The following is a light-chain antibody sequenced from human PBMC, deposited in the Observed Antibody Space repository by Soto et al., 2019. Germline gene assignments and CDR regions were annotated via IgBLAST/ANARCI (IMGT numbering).Light chain of an antibody. Sequence: QSALTQPRSVSGSPGQSVTISCTGTSSDVGGYNYVSWYQQHPGKAPKLMIYDVSKRPSGVPDRFSGSKSGNTASLTISGLQAEDAADYYCCSYAGSYTNYVFGTGTKVTVL. CDR2: DVS. CDR1: SSDVGGYNY. J-gene: IGLJ1*01. CDR3: CSYAGSYTNYV. V-gene: IGLV2-11*01.